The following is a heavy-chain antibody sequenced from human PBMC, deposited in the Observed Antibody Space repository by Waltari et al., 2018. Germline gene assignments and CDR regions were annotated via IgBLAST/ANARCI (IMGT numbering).Heavy chain of an antibody. J-gene: IGHJ6*01. CDR2: IKNDGSQT. D-gene: IGHD5-12*01. CDR1: GFYFNTYW. Sequence: EVQLLESGGGWVQVGGSPRLSCAASGFYFNTYWLTWVRQAPGKGLEWVANIKNDGSQTYYGDSVKGRFTISRDNAGNSLYLQMHSLRAEDTAVYYCARDSIYSGFYSYNYGMDVWGQGTTVTVSS. V-gene: IGHV3-7*01. CDR3: ARDSIYSGFYSYNYGMDV.